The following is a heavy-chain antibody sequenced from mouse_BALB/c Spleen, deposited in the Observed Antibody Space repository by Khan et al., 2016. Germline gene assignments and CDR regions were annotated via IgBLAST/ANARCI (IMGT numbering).Heavy chain of an antibody. CDR3: TRVSSGGFAY. V-gene: IGHV5-6-4*01. CDR2: ISSGGSYT. D-gene: IGHD3-1*01. Sequence: EVELVESGGGLVKPGGSLKLSCAASGFNFSSYTMSWVRQTPEKRLEWVATISSGGSYTYYPDNMKGRFTISRVNAKNTLYLQMSSLKSEDTARYYCTRVSSGGFAYWGQGTLVTVSA. J-gene: IGHJ3*01. CDR1: GFNFSSYT.